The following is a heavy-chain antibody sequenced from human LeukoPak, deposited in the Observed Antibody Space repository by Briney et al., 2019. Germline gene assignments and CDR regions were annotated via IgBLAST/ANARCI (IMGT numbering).Heavy chain of an antibody. J-gene: IGHJ4*02. CDR2: IGTAGDT. CDR1: GFTFTNYG. CDR3: VRLSPYDSSGYYYDY. D-gene: IGHD3-22*01. Sequence: GGSLRLSCAASGFTFTNYGMHWDRQAIGKGLEWVSGIGTAGDTYYPGSVKGRFTISRENAKNSMYLQMNSLRAGDTAVYYCVRLSPYDSSGYYYDYWGQGTLVTVSS. V-gene: IGHV3-13*01.